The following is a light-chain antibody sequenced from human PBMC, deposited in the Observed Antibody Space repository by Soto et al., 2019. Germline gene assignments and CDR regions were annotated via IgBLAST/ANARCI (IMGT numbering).Light chain of an antibody. V-gene: IGKV3-20*01. CDR2: GAS. J-gene: IGKJ2*01. CDR3: QQYGRSPRT. Sequence: EIVLTQSPGTLSLFPGERATLSCRASQTVSSNNLAWYQQKPGQAPRLLMYGASRRAPGIPDRFSGSGSGTDFTLTITRLEPEDFAVYYCQQYGRSPRTFGQGTKLAIK. CDR1: QTVSSNN.